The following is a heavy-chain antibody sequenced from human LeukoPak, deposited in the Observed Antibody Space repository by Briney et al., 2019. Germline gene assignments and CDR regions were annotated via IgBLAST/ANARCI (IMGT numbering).Heavy chain of an antibody. Sequence: LETLSLTCTVSGGSVSSGSYYWSWIRQPPGKGLEWIGYIYYSGSTNYNPSLKSRVTISVDTSKNQFSLKLSSVTAADTAVYYCARRNTYGFFDYWGQGTLVTVSS. J-gene: IGHJ4*02. CDR1: GGSVSSGSYY. CDR2: IYYSGST. CDR3: ARRNTYGFFDY. V-gene: IGHV4-61*01. D-gene: IGHD5-18*01.